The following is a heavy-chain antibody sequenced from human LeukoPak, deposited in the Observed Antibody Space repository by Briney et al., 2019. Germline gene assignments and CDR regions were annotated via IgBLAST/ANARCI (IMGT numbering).Heavy chain of an antibody. CDR3: ARGHHSESYKADY. D-gene: IGHD3-10*01. Sequence: PGGSLRLSCAASGFTVSSNYMSWVRQAPGKGLEWVSVIYSGGNTYYADSVKGRFTISRDNSKNTLYLQMNSLGAEDTAVYYCARGHHSESYKADYWGQGTLVTVSS. CDR1: GFTVSSNY. CDR2: IYSGGNT. V-gene: IGHV3-53*01. J-gene: IGHJ4*02.